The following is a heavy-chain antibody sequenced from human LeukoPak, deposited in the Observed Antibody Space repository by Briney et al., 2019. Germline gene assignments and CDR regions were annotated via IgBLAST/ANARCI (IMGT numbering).Heavy chain of an antibody. D-gene: IGHD6-13*01. V-gene: IGHV1-2*02. CDR2: INPNSGGT. CDR1: GYTFTGYC. Sequence: ASVKVSCEASGYTFTGYCMHWVRQAPGQGLEWMGWINPNSGGTNYAQKFQGRVTMTRDTSISTAYMELSRLPSDDTAVYYCARGAAAATIPYYYYFMDVWGKGTTVTVSS. J-gene: IGHJ6*03. CDR3: ARGAAAATIPYYYYFMDV.